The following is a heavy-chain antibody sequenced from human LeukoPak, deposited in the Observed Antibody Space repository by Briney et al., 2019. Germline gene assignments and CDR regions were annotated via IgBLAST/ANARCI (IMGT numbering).Heavy chain of an antibody. CDR3: ARGSATGYFDY. J-gene: IGHJ4*02. CDR1: GYTFTNYY. CDR2: INPSGGST. D-gene: IGHD6-13*01. Sequence: ASVKVSCKASGYTFTNYYMHWVRQAPGQGLEWMGIINPSGGSTSYAQKFQGRVTMTRDTSTSTVYMELSSLRSEGTAVYYCARGSATGYFDYWGQGTLVTVSS. V-gene: IGHV1-46*01.